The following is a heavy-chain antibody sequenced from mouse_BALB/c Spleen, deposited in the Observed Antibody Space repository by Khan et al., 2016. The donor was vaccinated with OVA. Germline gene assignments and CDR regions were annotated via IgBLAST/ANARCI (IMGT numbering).Heavy chain of an antibody. V-gene: IGHV1-54*01. D-gene: IGHD3-2*02. CDR1: GYAFTNYL. Sequence: VQLQESGAELVRPGTSVKVSCKASGYAFTNYLIEWVKQRPGQGLEWIGVINPGSGGTNYNEKVKDKATLTADKSSSTAYMQLSSLTSDDSAVYFCSRSGYGFGAYWGPGTLVTVSA. CDR2: INPGSGGT. CDR3: SRSGYGFGAY. J-gene: IGHJ3*01.